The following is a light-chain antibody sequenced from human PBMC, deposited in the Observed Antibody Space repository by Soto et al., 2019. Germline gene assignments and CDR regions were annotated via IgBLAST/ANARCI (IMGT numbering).Light chain of an antibody. CDR2: AVT. V-gene: IGLV2-8*01. CDR1: SSDVGGYDY. J-gene: IGLJ1*01. CDR3: SSYTGSNNFDV. Sequence: QSALTQPPSASGSPGQSVTISCTGTSSDVGGYDYVSCYQQHPDKAPKLLIYAVTKRPSGVPDRFSASKSGNTASLTVSGLQAEDESDYYCSSYTGSNNFDVFGTGTKLTVL.